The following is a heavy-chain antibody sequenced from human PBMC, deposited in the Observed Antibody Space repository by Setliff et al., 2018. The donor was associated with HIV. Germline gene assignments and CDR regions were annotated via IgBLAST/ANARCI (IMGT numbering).Heavy chain of an antibody. CDR1: GESFSDYY. Sequence: SETLSLTCAVYGESFSDYYWSWIRQPPGKGLEWIGEINPSESTNYNPSLKSRVTVSVDTSKKQFSLRLGSVSAADTALYYCARGGGITWRSYSFDYWGHGTLVTVS. CDR3: ARGGGITWRSYSFDY. D-gene: IGHD3-10*01. V-gene: IGHV4-34*01. J-gene: IGHJ4*01. CDR2: INPSEST.